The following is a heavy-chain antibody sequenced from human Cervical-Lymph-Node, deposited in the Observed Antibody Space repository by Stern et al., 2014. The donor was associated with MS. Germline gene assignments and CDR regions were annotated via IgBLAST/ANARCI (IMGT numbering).Heavy chain of an antibody. V-gene: IGHV3-21*01. CDR3: ARDTSMYYNYYYGMDV. D-gene: IGHD2-8*01. Sequence: EVQLVESGGGLVKPGGSLTLSCAASGFSFSSYDMNWVRQAPGQGLEWVSSISGSSNYIYYADSVKVRFTISRDNAKNSLYLHMNSLRADDTAVYYCARDTSMYYNYYYGMDVWGRGTTVTVSS. CDR1: GFSFSSYD. J-gene: IGHJ6*02. CDR2: ISGSSNYI.